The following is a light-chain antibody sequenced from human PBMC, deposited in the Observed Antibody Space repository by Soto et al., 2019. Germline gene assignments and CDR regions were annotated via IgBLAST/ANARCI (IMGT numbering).Light chain of an antibody. Sequence: IVLTQSPATVSLTPGERATLSCRASQSVSSSYLAWYQQKPGQAPRLLIYGASSRATGIPDRFSGSGSGTDFTLTISRLEPEDFAVYYCQQYGSSPSGVTFGQGTRLEI. J-gene: IGKJ5*01. CDR2: GAS. CDR1: QSVSSSY. V-gene: IGKV3-20*01. CDR3: QQYGSSPSGVT.